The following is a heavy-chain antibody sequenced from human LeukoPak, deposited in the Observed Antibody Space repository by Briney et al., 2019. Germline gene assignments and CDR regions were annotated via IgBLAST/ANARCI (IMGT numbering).Heavy chain of an antibody. Sequence: ASVKVSCKASGYTFTSYDVNWVRQATGQGLEWMGWMNPNSGNTGLAQKFQGRVTLTRDTSLSTAYMELSNLRSEDTAVYYCARWWDDGSGYSYLYGMDVWGQGTTVTVSS. CDR1: GYTFTSYD. J-gene: IGHJ6*02. CDR3: ARWWDDGSGYSYLYGMDV. D-gene: IGHD3-22*01. CDR2: MNPNSGNT. V-gene: IGHV1-8*01.